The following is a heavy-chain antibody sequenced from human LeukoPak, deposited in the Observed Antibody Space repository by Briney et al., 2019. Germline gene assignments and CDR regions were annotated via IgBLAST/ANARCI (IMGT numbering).Heavy chain of an antibody. Sequence: ASVKVSCKTSGGTFNNSAISWVPQAPGQGLEWLGGIMPLFGTAGYAQKFQGRVTMTEDTSTDTAYMELSSLRSEDTAVYYCATSLSPQKMGATGAYYFDYWGQGTLVTVSS. CDR2: IMPLFGTA. CDR1: GGTFNNSA. D-gene: IGHD1-26*01. V-gene: IGHV1-69*06. J-gene: IGHJ4*02. CDR3: ATSLSPQKMGATGAYYFDY.